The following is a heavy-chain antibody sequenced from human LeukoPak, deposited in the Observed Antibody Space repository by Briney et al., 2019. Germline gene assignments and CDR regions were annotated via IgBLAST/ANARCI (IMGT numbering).Heavy chain of an antibody. CDR1: GYSISSGYY. Sequence: SETLSLTCTVSGYSISSGYYWGWIRQPPGKGLEWIGSIYYSGSTYYNPSLKSRVTISVDTSKNQFSLKLSSVTAADTAVYFCARGRVSSSTWYSTYYYYFYMDVWGKGTTVTVSS. CDR2: IYYSGST. D-gene: IGHD1-1*01. CDR3: ARGRVSSSTWYSTYYYYFYMDV. J-gene: IGHJ6*03. V-gene: IGHV4-38-2*02.